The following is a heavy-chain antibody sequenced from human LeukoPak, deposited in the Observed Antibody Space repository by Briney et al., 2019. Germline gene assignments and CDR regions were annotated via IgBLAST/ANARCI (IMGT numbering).Heavy chain of an antibody. J-gene: IGHJ4*02. D-gene: IGHD4-23*01. Sequence: PGGSLRLSCAASGFTVSSNYMSWVRQAPGKGLEWVSVIYSGGRTYYADSVKGRFTISRDNAKNSLYLQMNSLRAEDTAVYYCARVTTAVSFDSWGQGTLVSVSS. CDR1: GFTVSSNY. V-gene: IGHV3-53*01. CDR3: ARVTTAVSFDS. CDR2: IYSGGRT.